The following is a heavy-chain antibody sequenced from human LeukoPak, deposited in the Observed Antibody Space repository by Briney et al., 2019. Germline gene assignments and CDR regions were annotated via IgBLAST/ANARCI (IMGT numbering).Heavy chain of an antibody. CDR3: ARDAYYGSGKFDY. CDR2: IWYDGSNK. V-gene: IGHV3-33*08. CDR1: GFTFSDYY. J-gene: IGHJ4*02. Sequence: GGSLRLSCAASGFTFSDYYMSWIRQAPGKGLEWVAVIWYDGSNKYYADSVKGRFTISRDNSKNTLYLQMNSLRAEDTAVYYCARDAYYGSGKFDYWGQGTLVTVSS. D-gene: IGHD3-10*01.